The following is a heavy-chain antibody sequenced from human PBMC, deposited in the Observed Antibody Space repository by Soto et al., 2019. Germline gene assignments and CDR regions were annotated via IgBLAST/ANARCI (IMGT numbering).Heavy chain of an antibody. J-gene: IGHJ6*02. CDR3: ARSIAARTGWYGMDV. V-gene: IGHV5-51*01. Sequence: TGESLKISCKGFGYSFTSHWIGWVRQMPGKGLEWMGIIFPGDSDTRYSPSFQGQVTISADKSISTAYLQWSSLKASDTAMYYCARSIAARTGWYGMDVWGQGTTVTVSS. CDR1: GYSFTSHW. D-gene: IGHD6-6*01. CDR2: IFPGDSDT.